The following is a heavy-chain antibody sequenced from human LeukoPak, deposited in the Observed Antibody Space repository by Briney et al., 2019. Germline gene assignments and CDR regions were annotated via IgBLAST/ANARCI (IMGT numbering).Heavy chain of an antibody. J-gene: IGHJ4*02. D-gene: IGHD3-3*01. Sequence: GGSLRLSCAASGFTFSSYAMHWVRQAPGKGLEWVAVISYDGSNKYYADSVKGRFTISRDNSKNTLYLQMNSLRAEDTAVYYCAKVAALRFSDYWGQGTLVTVSS. CDR2: ISYDGSNK. CDR3: AKVAALRFSDY. V-gene: IGHV3-30-3*01. CDR1: GFTFSSYA.